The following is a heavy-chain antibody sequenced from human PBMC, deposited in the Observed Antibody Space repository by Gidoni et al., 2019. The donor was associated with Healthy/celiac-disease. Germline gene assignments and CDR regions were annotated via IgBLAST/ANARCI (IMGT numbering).Heavy chain of an antibody. J-gene: IGHJ4*02. CDR1: GFTFSSYA. CDR2: ITYEGSNK. Sequence: QVQLVESGGGVVPPGRSLRLSCAASGFTFSSYAMHWVRQAPGKGLELVEVITYEGSNKDYADSVKGRFTISRDNSKNTLYLQMNSLRAEDTAVYYCARDGSIAKGPVIAVARKRADYWGQGTLVTVSS. CDR3: ARDGSIAKGPVIAVARKRADY. D-gene: IGHD6-19*01. V-gene: IGHV3-30-3*01.